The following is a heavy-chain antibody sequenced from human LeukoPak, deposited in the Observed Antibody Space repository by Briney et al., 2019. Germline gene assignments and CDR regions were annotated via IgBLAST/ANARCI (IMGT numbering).Heavy chain of an antibody. CDR3: SRTYGWNPYYFDY. CDR2: IRSKAYSGTA. J-gene: IGHJ4*02. Sequence: GGSLRLSCAASGFTFSSYDMYWVRQAPGKGLEWVGFIRSKAYSGTAQYAASVKGRFTISRDDSKSIAYLQMNSLETEDTAVYYCSRTYGWNPYYFDYWGQGTLVTVSS. D-gene: IGHD1-1*01. CDR1: GFTFSSYD. V-gene: IGHV3-49*04.